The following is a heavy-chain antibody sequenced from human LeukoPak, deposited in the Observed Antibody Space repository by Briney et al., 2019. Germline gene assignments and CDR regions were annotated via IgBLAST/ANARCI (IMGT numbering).Heavy chain of an antibody. D-gene: IGHD6-19*01. V-gene: IGHV1-58*01. CDR3: ARGYSSGPYYFDY. CDR2: IVVGTGNT. Sequence: SVKVSCKTSGFTFSSSAVQWVRQARGQRLEWIGWIVVGTGNTNYAQKFQERVTITRDISTSTAYMELSSLGSEDTAVYYCARGYSSGPYYFDYWGQGTLVTVSS. CDR1: GFTFSSSA. J-gene: IGHJ4*02.